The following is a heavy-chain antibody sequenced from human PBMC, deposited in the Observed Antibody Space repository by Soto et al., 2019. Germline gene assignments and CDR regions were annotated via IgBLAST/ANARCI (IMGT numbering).Heavy chain of an antibody. Sequence: PGGSLRLSCAASGFTFSDYYMSWIRQAPGKGLEWVSYISSSGSTIYYAENVKGRFTISRDNAKNSLYLQMNSLRAEDTAVYYCARDWRGYYDVQGHDAFDIWGQGTMVTVSS. CDR1: GFTFSDYY. CDR2: ISSSGSTI. J-gene: IGHJ3*02. V-gene: IGHV3-11*01. D-gene: IGHD3-22*01. CDR3: ARDWRGYYDVQGHDAFDI.